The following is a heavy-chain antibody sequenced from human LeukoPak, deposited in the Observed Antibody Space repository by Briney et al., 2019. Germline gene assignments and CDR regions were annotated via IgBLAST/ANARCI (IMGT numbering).Heavy chain of an antibody. Sequence: ASVKVSCKVSGYTLTELSMRWVRQAPGKGLEWMGGFDPEDGETIYAQKFQGRVTMTEDTSTDTAYMELSSLRSEDTAVYYCARGYGSGSLFDYWGQGTLVTVSS. CDR3: ARGYGSGSLFDY. V-gene: IGHV1-24*01. CDR2: FDPEDGET. D-gene: IGHD3-10*01. J-gene: IGHJ4*02. CDR1: GYTLTELS.